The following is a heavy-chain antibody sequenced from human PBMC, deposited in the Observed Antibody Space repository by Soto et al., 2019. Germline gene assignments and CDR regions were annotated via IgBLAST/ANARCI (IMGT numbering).Heavy chain of an antibody. CDR1: GDSISSGDYY. V-gene: IGHV4-30-4*02. CDR3: ARDGYYGMDV. Sequence: PSETLSLTCTVSGDSISSGDYYWSWIRQPPGKGLEWIGCIYYSGGTNYAQKFQGWVTMTRDTSISTAYMELSRLRSDDTAVYYCARDGYYGMDVWGQGTTVTVSS. J-gene: IGHJ6*02. CDR2: IYYSGGT.